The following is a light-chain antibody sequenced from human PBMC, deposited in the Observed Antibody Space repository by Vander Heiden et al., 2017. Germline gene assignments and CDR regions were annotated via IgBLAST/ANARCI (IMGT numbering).Light chain of an antibody. J-gene: IGKJ2*01. CDR2: KAS. V-gene: IGKV1-5*03. CDR1: QSISSW. CDR3: KQYNSYPYT. Sequence: DIQMTQSPSTLPSSVGDTVTIACRPSQSISSWLAWYQQKPGKAPKLLIYKASSLESGVPSRFSGSGSGTEFTLTISSLQPDDFATYYCKQYNSYPYTFGQGTKLEIK.